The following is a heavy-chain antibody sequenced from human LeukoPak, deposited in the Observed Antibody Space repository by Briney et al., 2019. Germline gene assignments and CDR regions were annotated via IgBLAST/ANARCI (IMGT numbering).Heavy chain of an antibody. J-gene: IGHJ4*02. CDR1: GGSISSYY. D-gene: IGHD5-24*01. V-gene: IGHV4-59*12. Sequence: PSETLSLTCTVSGGSISSYYWSWIRQHPGKGLEWIGYIYYSGTTYYNPSLRSRITISIDTSKIQFSLRLSSVTAADTAVYYCARGDGYGHFDYWGQGTLVTVSS. CDR3: ARGDGYGHFDY. CDR2: IYYSGTT.